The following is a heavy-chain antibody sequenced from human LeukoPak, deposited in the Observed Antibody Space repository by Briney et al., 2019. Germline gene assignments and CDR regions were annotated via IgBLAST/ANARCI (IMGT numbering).Heavy chain of an antibody. D-gene: IGHD6-19*01. Sequence: GGSLRLPCAASGFTFNSHAMHWVRQAPGKGLEWVAVISYDGSNKYYADSVKGRFTISRDNSKNTLYLQMNSLRAEDTAVYYCAKDDSSGWYGVCNYWGQGTLVTVSS. CDR1: GFTFNSHA. CDR3: AKDDSSGWYGVCNY. V-gene: IGHV3-30-3*01. CDR2: ISYDGSNK. J-gene: IGHJ4*02.